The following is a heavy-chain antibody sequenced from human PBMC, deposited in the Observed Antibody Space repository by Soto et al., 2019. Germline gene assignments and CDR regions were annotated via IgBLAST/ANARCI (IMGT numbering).Heavy chain of an antibody. CDR2: ISWNSGSI. J-gene: IGHJ4*02. D-gene: IGHD2-2*01. CDR1: GFTFDDYA. V-gene: IGHV3-9*01. Sequence: PGGSLRLSCAASGFTFDDYAMHWVRQAPGKGLEWVSGISWNSGSIGYADSVKGRFTISRDNAKNSLYLQMNSLRAEDTALYYSAKVYCSSTSCPSPFDYWGQGTLVTVSS. CDR3: AKVYCSSTSCPSPFDY.